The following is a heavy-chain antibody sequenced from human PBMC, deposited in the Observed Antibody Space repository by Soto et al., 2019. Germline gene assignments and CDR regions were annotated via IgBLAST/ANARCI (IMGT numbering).Heavy chain of an antibody. J-gene: IGHJ6*02. CDR1: GFTFSSYA. CDR3: AKTGAHQVRSRYGMDV. CDR2: ISGSGGST. V-gene: IGHV3-23*01. D-gene: IGHD7-27*01. Sequence: EVQLLESGGGLVQPGGSLRLSCAASGFTFSSYAMSWVRQAPGKGLEWVSAISGSGGSTYYADSVKGRFTISRDNSKNTLYLQMNSLRAEDTAVYYCAKTGAHQVRSRYGMDVWGQGTTVTVSS.